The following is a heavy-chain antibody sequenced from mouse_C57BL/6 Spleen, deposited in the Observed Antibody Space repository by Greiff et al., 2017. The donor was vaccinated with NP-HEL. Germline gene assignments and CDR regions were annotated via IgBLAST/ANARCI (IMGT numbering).Heavy chain of an antibody. Sequence: QVQLKQSGAELARPGASVKLSCKASGYTFTSYGISWVKQRTGQGLEWIGEIYPRSGNTYYNEKFKGKATLTADKSSSTAYMELRSLTSEDSAVYFCARWDTTEIYPMDYWGQGTSVTVSS. CDR3: ARWDTTEIYPMDY. D-gene: IGHD1-1*01. CDR2: IYPRSGNT. CDR1: GYTFTSYG. V-gene: IGHV1-81*01. J-gene: IGHJ4*01.